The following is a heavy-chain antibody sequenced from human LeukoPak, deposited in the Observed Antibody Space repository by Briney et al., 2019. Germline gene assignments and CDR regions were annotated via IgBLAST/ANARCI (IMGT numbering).Heavy chain of an antibody. Sequence: SETLSLTCLVSGGSISGSHWSWIRQPPGKGLEWIGRIYTSGSTNYNPSLKSRVTMSVDTSKNQFSLKLSSVTAAGTAVYYCARHRGYSYGYSAFDIWGQGTMVTVSS. CDR1: GGSISGSH. CDR3: ARHRGYSYGYSAFDI. V-gene: IGHV4-4*07. J-gene: IGHJ3*02. D-gene: IGHD5-18*01. CDR2: IYTSGST.